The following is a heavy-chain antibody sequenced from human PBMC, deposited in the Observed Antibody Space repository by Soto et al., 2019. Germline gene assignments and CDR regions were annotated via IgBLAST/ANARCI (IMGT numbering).Heavy chain of an antibody. Sequence: SETLSLTCTVSGGSISSYYCSWIRQPPGKGLEWIGYMYYIGSTNYNPSLQSRVTISLDTSKNQFSLKLTSVTAADTAVYYCASGLQWFGESLSWGQGTPVTVSS. J-gene: IGHJ4*02. CDR3: ASGLQWFGESLS. CDR1: GGSISSYY. D-gene: IGHD3-10*01. V-gene: IGHV4-59*01. CDR2: MYYIGST.